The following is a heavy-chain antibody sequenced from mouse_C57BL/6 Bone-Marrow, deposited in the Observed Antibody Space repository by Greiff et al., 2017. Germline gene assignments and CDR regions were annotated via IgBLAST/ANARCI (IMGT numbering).Heavy chain of an antibody. Sequence: EVKLQQSGPVLVKPGPSVKISCKASGFTFTDYYMHWVKQSHGKSLEWIGLVYPYNGGTSYNQKFKGKATLTVDTSSSTAYMELISLTSEDSAVYYSASLYGSSPRWYFDVWGTGTTVTVSS. CDR1: GFTFTDYY. J-gene: IGHJ1*03. D-gene: IGHD1-1*01. V-gene: IGHV1-36*01. CDR3: ASLYGSSPRWYFDV. CDR2: VYPYNGGT.